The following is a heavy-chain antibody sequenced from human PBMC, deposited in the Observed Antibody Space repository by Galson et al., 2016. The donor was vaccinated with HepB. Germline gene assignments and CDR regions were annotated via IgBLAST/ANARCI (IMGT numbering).Heavy chain of an antibody. CDR1: GFTFTSYA. J-gene: IGHJ6*03. CDR3: ARDAGWDFTAWYYMDV. V-gene: IGHV3-23*01. CDR2: ISAGGGST. D-gene: IGHD1-26*01. Sequence: SLRLSCAASGFTFTSYAMSWVRQAPGKGPEWVSTISAGGGSTYYADSVKGRFTVSRDNSKNTLYLQMISLRAEDTAVYYCARDAGWDFTAWYYMDVWGKGTTVTVSS.